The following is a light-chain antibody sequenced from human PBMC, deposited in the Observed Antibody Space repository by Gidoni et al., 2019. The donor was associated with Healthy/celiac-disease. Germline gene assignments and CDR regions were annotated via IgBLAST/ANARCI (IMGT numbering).Light chain of an antibody. CDR3: SSYTSSSTLYV. CDR2: EVS. V-gene: IGLV2-14*01. Sequence: QSALTQPASVSWSPGPSITISCTGTSSDVGGYNYVSWYQQHPGKAHKLMIYEVSNRPSGVSNRFSGSKSGNTASLTISGLQAEDEADYYCSSYTSSSTLYVFGTGTKVTVL. J-gene: IGLJ1*01. CDR1: SSDVGGYNY.